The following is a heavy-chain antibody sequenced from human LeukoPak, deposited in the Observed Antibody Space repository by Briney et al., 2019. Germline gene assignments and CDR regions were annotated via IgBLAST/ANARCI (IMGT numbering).Heavy chain of an antibody. Sequence: PGGSLRLSCAASGFTFSSYAMHWVRQAPGKGLQWVAVISYDGSNKYYADSVKGRFTISRDNSKNTLYLQMNSLRAEDTAVYYCARGTDCSSTSCLLFGYWGQGTLVTVSS. CDR2: ISYDGSNK. CDR1: GFTFSSYA. V-gene: IGHV3-30*04. J-gene: IGHJ4*02. D-gene: IGHD2-2*01. CDR3: ARGTDCSSTSCLLFGY.